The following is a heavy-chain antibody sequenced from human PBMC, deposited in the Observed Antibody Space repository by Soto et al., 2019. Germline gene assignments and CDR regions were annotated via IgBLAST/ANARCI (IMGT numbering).Heavy chain of an antibody. CDR2: IYYSGST. J-gene: IGHJ4*02. V-gene: IGHV4-59*12. CDR3: ARDQRGSGRYWD. Sequence: PSETLSLTCTVSGGSISSYYWSWIRQPPGKGLEWIGYIYYSGSTNYNPSLKSRVTISVDTSKNQFSLKLSSVTAADTAVYYCARDQRGSGRYWDWGQGTLVTVSS. D-gene: IGHD3-10*01. CDR1: GGSISSYY.